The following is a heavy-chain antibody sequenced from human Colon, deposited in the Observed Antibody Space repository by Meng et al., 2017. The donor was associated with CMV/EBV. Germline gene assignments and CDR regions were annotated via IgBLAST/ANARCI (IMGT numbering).Heavy chain of an antibody. V-gene: IGHV6-1*01. D-gene: IGHD2-15*01. CDR2: TYYRSKWYY. CDR1: GDSVPSNSVA. J-gene: IGHJ5*02. Sequence: QVQLQQSGPGLVMPSQTLSLTCSISGDSVPSNSVAWNWTRQSPSRGLEWLGRTYYRSKWYYDYAVSVKSRIIINPDTSKNQFSLQLKSVTPEDTAVYYCAREIFCTGGNCYAVRWFDPWGQGILVTVS. CDR3: AREIFCTGGNCYAVRWFDP.